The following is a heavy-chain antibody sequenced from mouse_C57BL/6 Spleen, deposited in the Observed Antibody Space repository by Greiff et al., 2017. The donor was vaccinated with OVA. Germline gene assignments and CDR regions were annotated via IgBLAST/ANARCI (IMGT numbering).Heavy chain of an antibody. Sequence: EVQLQQSGPELVKPGASVKISCKASGYSFTGYYMHWVKQSHGNILDWIGYIYPYNGVSSYNQKFKGKATLTVEKSSSTAYMELRSLTSEDSAVYYCARGGIWAYGNYVDWYFDVWGTGTTVTVSS. CDR3: ARGGIWAYGNYVDWYFDV. CDR1: GYSFTGYY. V-gene: IGHV1-31*01. J-gene: IGHJ1*03. D-gene: IGHD2-1*01. CDR2: IYPYNGVS.